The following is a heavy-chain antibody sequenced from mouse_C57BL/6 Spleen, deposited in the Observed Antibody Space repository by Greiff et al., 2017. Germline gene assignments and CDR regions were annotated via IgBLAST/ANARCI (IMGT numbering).Heavy chain of an antibody. Sequence: VQLQQPGAELVRPGSSVKLSCKASGYTFTSYWMDWVKQRPGQGLEWIGNIYPSDSETHYNQKFKDKATLTVDKSSSTAYMQLSSLTSEDSAVYYCARRTVVAYYAMDYWGQGTSVTVSS. D-gene: IGHD1-1*01. CDR1: GYTFTSYW. CDR2: IYPSDSET. J-gene: IGHJ4*01. V-gene: IGHV1-61*01. CDR3: ARRTVVAYYAMDY.